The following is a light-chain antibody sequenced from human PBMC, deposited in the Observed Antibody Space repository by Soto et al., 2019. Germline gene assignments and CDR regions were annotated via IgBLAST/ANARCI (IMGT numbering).Light chain of an antibody. Sequence: EIFMTQSPATLSVSPGEKVILSCRASQSVGTTLAWYQQKPGQAPSLLICGASTRATGVPARFSGSGSGTEFTLTISSLQSEDFAIYYWQQYSASPTFGGGTTLEIK. CDR3: QQYSASPT. J-gene: IGKJ4*02. CDR2: GAS. V-gene: IGKV3-15*01. CDR1: QSVGTT.